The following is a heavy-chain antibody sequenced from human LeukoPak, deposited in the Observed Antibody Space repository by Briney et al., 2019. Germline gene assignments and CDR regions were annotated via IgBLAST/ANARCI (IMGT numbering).Heavy chain of an antibody. CDR1: GFTFSSHA. Sequence: PGGSLRLSCAASGFTFSSHAMSWVRQAPGKGLEWVSAISDNGAGSYYADAVKGRFTMSRDNSKNTVTLQLNSLRVEDTALYYCAKDPLPYCSSTSCYRGYFDYWGQGTLVTVSS. CDR2: ISDNGAGS. J-gene: IGHJ4*02. CDR3: AKDPLPYCSSTSCYRGYFDY. V-gene: IGHV3-23*01. D-gene: IGHD2-2*01.